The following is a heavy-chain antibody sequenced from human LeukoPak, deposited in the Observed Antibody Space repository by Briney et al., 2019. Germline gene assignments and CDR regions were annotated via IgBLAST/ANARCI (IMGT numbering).Heavy chain of an antibody. V-gene: IGHV4-34*01. J-gene: IGHJ4*02. Sequence: LETLSLTCAVYGGSFSGYYWSWIRQPPGKGLEWIGEINHSGSTNYNPSLKSRVTISVDTSKNQFSLKLSSVTAADTAVYYCARGLGNSGGDYWGQGTLVTVSS. CDR2: INHSGST. CDR1: GGSFSGYY. CDR3: ARGLGNSGGDY. D-gene: IGHD4-23*01.